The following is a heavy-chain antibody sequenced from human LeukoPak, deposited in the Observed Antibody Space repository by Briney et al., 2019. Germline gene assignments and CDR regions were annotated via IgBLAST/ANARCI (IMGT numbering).Heavy chain of an antibody. V-gene: IGHV4-59*01. CDR2: TYYSGST. Sequence: SETLSLTCTVSGGSISSYYWSWIRQPPGKGLEWIGYTYYSGSTNYNPSLKSRVTISVDTSKNQFSLKLSSVTAADTAVYYCARDIKYYDSSGYYDYWGQGTLVTVSS. CDR1: GGSISSYY. D-gene: IGHD3-22*01. J-gene: IGHJ4*02. CDR3: ARDIKYYDSSGYYDY.